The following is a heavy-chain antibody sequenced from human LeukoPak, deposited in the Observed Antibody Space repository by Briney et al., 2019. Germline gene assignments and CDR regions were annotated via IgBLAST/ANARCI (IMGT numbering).Heavy chain of an antibody. D-gene: IGHD3-9*01. CDR1: GYTFTSYY. Sequence: ASVKVSCKASGYTFTSYYMHWVRQAPGQGLEWMGIINPSGGSTSYAQKFQGRVTMTRDMSTSTVYMELSRLRSDDTAVYYCARGLYYDILTGYRGNWFDPWGQGTLVTVSS. CDR2: INPSGGST. CDR3: ARGLYYDILTGYRGNWFDP. J-gene: IGHJ5*02. V-gene: IGHV1-46*01.